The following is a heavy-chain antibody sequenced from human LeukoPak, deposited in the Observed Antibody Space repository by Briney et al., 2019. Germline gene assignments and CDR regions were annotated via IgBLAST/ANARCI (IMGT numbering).Heavy chain of an antibody. CDR3: ARDRGGGATVVT. CDR2: ISSSSYI. D-gene: IGHD4-23*01. J-gene: IGHJ4*02. CDR1: GFTFSSYS. V-gene: IGHV3-21*01. Sequence: GGSLRLSCAASGFTFSSYSMNWVRQAPGKGLEWVSSISSSSYIYYADSVKGRFTISRDNAKNSLYLLMNSLRAEDTAVYCCARDRGGGATVVTWGQGTLVTVSS.